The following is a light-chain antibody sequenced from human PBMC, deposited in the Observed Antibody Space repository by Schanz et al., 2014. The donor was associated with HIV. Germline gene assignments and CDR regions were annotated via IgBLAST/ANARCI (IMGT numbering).Light chain of an antibody. V-gene: IGLV1-44*01. CDR3: ATWDDSLDGWV. Sequence: QSVLTQPPSVSGTPGQRVTILCSGSSSNIGSNAVNWFQHLPGTAPKLLIYGNNQRPSGVPVRFSGSKSATSASLAISGLQSEDEADYFCATWDDSLDGWVFGGGTKLTVL. CDR1: SSNIGSNA. CDR2: GNN. J-gene: IGLJ3*02.